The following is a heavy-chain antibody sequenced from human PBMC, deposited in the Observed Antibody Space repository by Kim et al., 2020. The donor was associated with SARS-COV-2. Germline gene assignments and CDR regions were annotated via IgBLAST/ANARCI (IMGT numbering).Heavy chain of an antibody. CDR2: ISGDGGST. CDR1: GFTFDDYS. CDR3: AKDIGVRFLEWLFSGPSTLYYYYYGMDV. Sequence: GGSLRLSCAASGFTFDDYSMHWVRQAPGKGLEWVSLISGDGGSTYYADSVKGRFTISRENSKNSLYLQMNSLRTEDTALYYCAKDIGVRFLEWLFSGPSTLYYYYYGMDVWGQGTTVTVSS. J-gene: IGHJ6*02. V-gene: IGHV3-43*02. D-gene: IGHD3-3*01.